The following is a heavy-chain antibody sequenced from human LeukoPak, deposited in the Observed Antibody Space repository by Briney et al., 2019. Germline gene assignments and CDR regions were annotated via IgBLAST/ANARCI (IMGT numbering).Heavy chain of an antibody. CDR2: ISSSSSYT. CDR3: ARDSGYSGYSDY. D-gene: IGHD5-12*01. J-gene: IGHJ4*02. CDR1: GFTFSDYY. V-gene: IGHV3-11*05. Sequence: GGSLRLSCAASGFTFSDYYMSWIRQAPGKGLEWVSYISSSSSYTDYADSVKGRFTISRDNAKNSLNLQMNSLRAEDTAVYYCARDSGYSGYSDYWGQGTLVTVSS.